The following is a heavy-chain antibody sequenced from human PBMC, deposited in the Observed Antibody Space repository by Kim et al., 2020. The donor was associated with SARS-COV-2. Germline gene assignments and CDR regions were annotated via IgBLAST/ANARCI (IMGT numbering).Heavy chain of an antibody. CDR1: GFTFSSYA. Sequence: GGSLRLSCEASGFTFSSYAMHWVRQAPGKGLDWVAIIFFDGNTAYYADSVRGRFAISRDNSKSTLYLQMNSLRPEDTAVYYCARGSNSFDYWGQGSLVTVS. J-gene: IGHJ4*02. CDR3: ARGSNSFDY. CDR2: IFFDGNTA. V-gene: IGHV3-30*09. D-gene: IGHD4-4*01.